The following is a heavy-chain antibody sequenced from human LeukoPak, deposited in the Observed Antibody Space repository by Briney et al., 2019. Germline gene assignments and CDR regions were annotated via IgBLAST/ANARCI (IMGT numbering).Heavy chain of an antibody. CDR2: INHSGST. V-gene: IGHV4-34*01. J-gene: IGHJ6*04. Sequence: SETLSLTCAVYGGSFSGYYWSWIRQPPGKGLEWIGEINHSGSTNYNPSLKSRVTISVDTSKNQFSLKLSSVTAADTAVYYCARYCSGGSCYSRYYYYGMDVWGKGTTVTVSS. D-gene: IGHD2-15*01. CDR3: ARYCSGGSCYSRYYYYGMDV. CDR1: GGSFSGYY.